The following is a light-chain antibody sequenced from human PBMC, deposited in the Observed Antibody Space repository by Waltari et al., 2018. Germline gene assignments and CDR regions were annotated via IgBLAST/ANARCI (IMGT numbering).Light chain of an antibody. V-gene: IGLV2-23*02. CDR3: YSYANGRV. CDR1: SSDIGSYAL. Sequence: QSAPTQPASVSGSPGQSITISCTGTSSDIGSYALGPWFQQHPGNSPKLMIYEVTTRPSGVSTRFSGSKSGNTASLTISGLQADDEADYYCYSYANGRVFGGGTKLTVL. J-gene: IGLJ3*02. CDR2: EVT.